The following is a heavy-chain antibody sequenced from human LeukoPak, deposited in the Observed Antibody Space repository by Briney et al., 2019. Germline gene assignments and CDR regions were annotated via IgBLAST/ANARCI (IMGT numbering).Heavy chain of an antibody. CDR1: GFTFSSYS. CDR2: ISSSSTYI. Sequence: GGSLRLSCAASGFTFSSYSMNWARQVPGKGLEWVSYISSSSTYINYADSVKGRFTISRDNAKNSLYLQMNSLRAEDTAVYYCARGAGTSYFDYGGQGTLVTVSS. CDR3: ARGAGTSYFDY. J-gene: IGHJ4*02. D-gene: IGHD1-1*01. V-gene: IGHV3-21*01.